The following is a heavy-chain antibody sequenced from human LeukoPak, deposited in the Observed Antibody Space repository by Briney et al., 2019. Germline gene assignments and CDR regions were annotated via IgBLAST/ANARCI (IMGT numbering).Heavy chain of an antibody. V-gene: IGHV4-61*01. CDR1: GGSVSSDNSY. D-gene: IGHD4-11*01. CDR3: AKEWDYSNQPSYGFDV. Sequence: PSETLSPTCTVSGGSVSSDNSYWSWIRQPPGMGLEWIGYIFHSGRTDYNPSLESRVTISLDTSRNQFSLKLTSVTAADTAVYYCAKEWDYSNQPSYGFDVWGQGTTVTVSS. J-gene: IGHJ6*02. CDR2: IFHSGRT.